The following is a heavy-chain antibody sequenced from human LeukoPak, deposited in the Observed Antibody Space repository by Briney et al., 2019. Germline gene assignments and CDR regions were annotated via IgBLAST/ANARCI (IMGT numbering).Heavy chain of an antibody. V-gene: IGHV1-2*02. J-gene: IGHJ4*02. CDR2: INPNSGGT. CDR3: ARDAIAVAGLGGY. Sequence: ASVKVSCKVSGYTLTELSMHWVRQAPGQGLEWMGWINPNSGGTNYAQKFQDRVTMTRDTSISTAYMELSSLTFDDTAVYYCARDAIAVAGLGGYWGQGTLVTVSS. D-gene: IGHD6-19*01. CDR1: GYTLTELS.